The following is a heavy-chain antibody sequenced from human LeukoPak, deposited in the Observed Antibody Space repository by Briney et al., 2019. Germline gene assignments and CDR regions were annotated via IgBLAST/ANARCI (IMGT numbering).Heavy chain of an antibody. CDR1: GFTFSSYD. CDR2: IDTAGDT. D-gene: IGHD6-6*01. Sequence: PGGSLRLSCAASGFTFSSYDMHWVRQATGKGLEWVSAIDTAGDTYYPGSVKGRFTISRENAKNSLYLQMNSLRAGDTAVYYCASLFLCYGCSSSSDSFDIWGQGTMVTVSS. J-gene: IGHJ3*02. CDR3: ASLFLCYGCSSSSDSFDI. V-gene: IGHV3-13*01.